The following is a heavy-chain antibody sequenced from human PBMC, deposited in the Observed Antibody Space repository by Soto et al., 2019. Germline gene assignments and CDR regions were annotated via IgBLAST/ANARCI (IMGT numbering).Heavy chain of an antibody. D-gene: IGHD3-22*01. Sequence: QVQLVESGGGLVKPGGSLRLSCAASGFTFSDYYMSWIRQAPGKGLEWVSYISSSSSYTNYADSVKGRFTISRDNAKNXXYLQMNSLRAEDTAVYYCARDSGYYDSSGYPLLDYWGQGTLVTVSS. J-gene: IGHJ4*02. CDR1: GFTFSDYY. CDR3: ARDSGYYDSSGYPLLDY. CDR2: ISSSSSYT. V-gene: IGHV3-11*05.